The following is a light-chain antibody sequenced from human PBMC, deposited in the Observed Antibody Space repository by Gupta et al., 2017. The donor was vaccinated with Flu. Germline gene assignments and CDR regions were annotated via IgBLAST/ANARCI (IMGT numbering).Light chain of an antibody. CDR3: VLYRGNGVWV. V-gene: IGLV8-61*01. Sequence: QAVVTQEPSFSVSPGGTLTLTCGLSSGSVATGHYTSWYQQRPGQAPRTLVYSTSTRSAGVPERFSGSIRGHKAALTITGAQADDDCLYFCVLYRGNGVWVFGGGTRVTVL. CDR1: SGSVATGHY. J-gene: IGLJ3*02. CDR2: STS.